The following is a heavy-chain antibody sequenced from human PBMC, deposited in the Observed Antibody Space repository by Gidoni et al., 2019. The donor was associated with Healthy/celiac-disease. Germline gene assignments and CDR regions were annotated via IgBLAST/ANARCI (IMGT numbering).Heavy chain of an antibody. J-gene: IGHJ3*02. Sequence: EVQLVESGGGLIQPGGSLRLSCAASGFTVSSNYMSWVRQAPGKGLEWVSFIYSGGSTYYADSVKVRFTISRDNSKNTLYLQMNSLRAEDTAVYYCARDGGGSTTYDAFDIWGQGTMVTVSS. CDR2: IYSGGST. D-gene: IGHD2-2*01. V-gene: IGHV3-53*01. CDR1: GFTVSSNY. CDR3: ARDGGGSTTYDAFDI.